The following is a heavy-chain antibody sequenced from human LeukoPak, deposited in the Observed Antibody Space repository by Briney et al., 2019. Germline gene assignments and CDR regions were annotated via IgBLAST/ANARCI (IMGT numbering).Heavy chain of an antibody. V-gene: IGHV4-59*01. CDR3: ARGNGYSGWFDP. J-gene: IGHJ5*02. Sequence: SETLSLTCTVSGDSMSNYYWSWIRQPPGKGLEWIGYIYYSGSTNYNPSLKSRVTISVDTSKNQLFLKLSSVSAADTAVYYCARGNGYSGWFDPWGQGTLVTVSS. CDR1: GDSMSNYY. D-gene: IGHD5-24*01. CDR2: IYYSGST.